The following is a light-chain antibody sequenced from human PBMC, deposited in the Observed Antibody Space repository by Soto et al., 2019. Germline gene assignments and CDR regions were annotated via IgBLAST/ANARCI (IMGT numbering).Light chain of an antibody. V-gene: IGLV2-8*01. Sequence: QSALTQPPSASGSPGQSVPISCTGTSSDVGGYNYVSWYQQHPGKAPKLMIYEVSKRPSGVPDRFSGSKSGNTASLTVSGLQAEDEADYYCSSYAGSNTPDVVGTGTKLTVL. J-gene: IGLJ1*01. CDR2: EVS. CDR1: SSDVGGYNY. CDR3: SSYAGSNTPDV.